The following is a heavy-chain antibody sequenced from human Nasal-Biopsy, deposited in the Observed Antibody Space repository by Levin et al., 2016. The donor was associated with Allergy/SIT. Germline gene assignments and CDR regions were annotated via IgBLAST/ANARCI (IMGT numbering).Heavy chain of an antibody. V-gene: IGHV1-3*01. J-gene: IGHJ6*02. Sequence: ASVKVSCKASGHTFGDNTMHWVRQAPGQRLEWMGWINGANGDTKYSENFQDRVTLTTDTSARKAYMELRSLTSEDTALYYCARAHSYESGPQKQNYVMDVWGQGTTVTVSS. CDR3: ARAHSYESGPQKQNYVMDV. CDR2: INGANGDT. CDR1: GHTFGDNT. D-gene: IGHD3-22*01.